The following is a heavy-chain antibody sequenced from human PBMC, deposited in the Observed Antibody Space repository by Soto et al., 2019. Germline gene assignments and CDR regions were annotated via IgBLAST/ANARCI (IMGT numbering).Heavy chain of an antibody. J-gene: IGHJ5*02. V-gene: IGHV4-39*01. CDR3: ARHHYYGSGSYNWFDP. Sequence: QLQLQESGPGLVKPSETLSLTCTVSGGSISSSSYYWGWIRQPPGKGLEWIGSIYYSGSTYYNPSLKSRVTIFVDTSKNQFSLKLSSVTAADTAVYYCARHHYYGSGSYNWFDPWGQGTLVTVSS. CDR2: IYYSGST. D-gene: IGHD3-10*01. CDR1: GGSISSSSYY.